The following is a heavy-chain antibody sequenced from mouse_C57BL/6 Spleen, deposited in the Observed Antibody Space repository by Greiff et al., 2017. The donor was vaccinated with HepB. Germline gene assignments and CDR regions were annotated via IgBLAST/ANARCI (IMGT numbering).Heavy chain of an antibody. J-gene: IGHJ4*01. CDR2: INPNNGGT. D-gene: IGHD2-4*01. Sequence: EVQRVESGPELVKPGASVKMSCKASGYTFTDYNMHWVKQSHGKSLEWIGYINPNNGGTSYNQKFKGKATLTVNKSSSTAYMELRSLTSEDSAVYYCARYDYDDYAMDYWGQGTSVTVSS. CDR1: GYTFTDYN. CDR3: ARYDYDDYAMDY. V-gene: IGHV1-22*01.